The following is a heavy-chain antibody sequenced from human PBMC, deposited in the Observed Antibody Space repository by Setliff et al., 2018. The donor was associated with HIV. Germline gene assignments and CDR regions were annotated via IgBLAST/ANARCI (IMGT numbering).Heavy chain of an antibody. CDR2: IYYSGST. CDR1: GDSISRSSYY. D-gene: IGHD6-19*01. V-gene: IGHV4-39*07. J-gene: IGHJ5*02. Sequence: SETLSLTCTVSGDSISRSSYYWGWIRQPPGKGLEWIGSIYYSGSTYYNLSLKSRVYISEDTSKNQISLKLTSVTAADAAIYYCARQFPPYHSGAHYSDLWSQGTLVTVSS. CDR3: ARQFPPYHSGAHYSDL.